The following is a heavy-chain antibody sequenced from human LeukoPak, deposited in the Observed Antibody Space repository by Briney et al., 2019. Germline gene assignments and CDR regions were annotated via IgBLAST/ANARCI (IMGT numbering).Heavy chain of an antibody. Sequence: GGSLRLSCAASGFTVSSNYMSWVRQAPGKGLEWVSVIYSGGSTYYADSVKGRFTISRDNAKNSLYLQMNSLRAEDTAVYYCARASGYPFDSYYYYYGMDVWGQGTTVTVSS. V-gene: IGHV3-53*01. D-gene: IGHD6-13*01. J-gene: IGHJ6*02. CDR2: IYSGGST. CDR1: GFTVSSNY. CDR3: ARASGYPFDSYYYYYGMDV.